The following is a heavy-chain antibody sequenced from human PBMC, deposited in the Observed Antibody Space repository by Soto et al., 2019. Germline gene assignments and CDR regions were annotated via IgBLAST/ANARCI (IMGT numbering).Heavy chain of an antibody. CDR2: ISSSSSYI. CDR3: ARDSAVAEPDYYYYYGMDV. D-gene: IGHD6-19*01. CDR1: GFTFSSYS. V-gene: IGHV3-21*01. J-gene: IGHJ6*02. Sequence: GGSLRLSCAASGFTFSSYSMNWVRQAPGKGLEWVSSISSSSSYIYYADSVKGRFTISRDNAKNSLYLQMNSLRAEDTAVYYCARDSAVAEPDYYYYYGMDVWGQGTRVTVSS.